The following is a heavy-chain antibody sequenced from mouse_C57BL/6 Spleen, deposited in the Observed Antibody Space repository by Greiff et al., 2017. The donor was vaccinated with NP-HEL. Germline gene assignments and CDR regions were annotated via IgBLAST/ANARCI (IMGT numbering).Heavy chain of an antibody. CDR3: TKGNYGNFRY. CDR1: GFNIKDDY. CDR2: IDPENGDT. D-gene: IGHD2-1*01. V-gene: IGHV14-4*01. J-gene: IGHJ2*01. Sequence: VQLKESGAELVRPGASVKLSCTASGFNIKDDYMHWVKQRPEQGLEWIGWIDPENGDTEYASKFQGKATITADTSSNTAYLQLSSLTSEDTAVYYCTKGNYGNFRYWGQGTTLTVSS.